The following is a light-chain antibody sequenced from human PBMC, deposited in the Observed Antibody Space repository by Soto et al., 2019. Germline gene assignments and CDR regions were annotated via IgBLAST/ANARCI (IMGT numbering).Light chain of an antibody. J-gene: IGKJ4*01. CDR1: QSGLYSSNNKNY. CDR2: WAS. CDR3: QQYYSTTIT. Sequence: DIVMTQSPDSLAVSLGERATINCKSSQSGLYSSNNKNYLAWYQQKPGQPPKLLIYWASTRESGVPDRFSGSGSGTDFSLTISSLQAEDVAVYYCQQYYSTTITFGGGTKVEIK. V-gene: IGKV4-1*01.